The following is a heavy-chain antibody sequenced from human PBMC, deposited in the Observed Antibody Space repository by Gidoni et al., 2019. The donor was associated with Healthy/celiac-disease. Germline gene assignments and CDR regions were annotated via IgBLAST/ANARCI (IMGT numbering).Heavy chain of an antibody. CDR2: INHSGST. V-gene: IGHV4-34*01. Sequence: GLEWIGEINHSGSTNYNPSLKSRVTISVDTSKNQFSLKLSSVTAADTAVYYCARGASQSPYSSSSYYYYMDVWGKGTTVTVSS. J-gene: IGHJ6*03. CDR3: ARGASQSPYSSSSYYYYMDV. D-gene: IGHD6-6*01.